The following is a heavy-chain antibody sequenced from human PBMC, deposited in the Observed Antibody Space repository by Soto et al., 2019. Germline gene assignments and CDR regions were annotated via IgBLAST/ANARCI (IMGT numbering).Heavy chain of an antibody. CDR3: ARPDPKAPMPPRY. Sequence: GESLRSSCKVSGYSFTSYWIGWVRQMPGKGLEWMWIIYPGDSDTRYSPSFQGQVTISADKSISTAYLQWSSLKASDTAMYYCARPDPKAPMPPRYWGQGTLVTVSS. D-gene: IGHD2-2*01. CDR2: IYPGDSDT. J-gene: IGHJ4*02. V-gene: IGHV5-51*01. CDR1: GYSFTSYW.